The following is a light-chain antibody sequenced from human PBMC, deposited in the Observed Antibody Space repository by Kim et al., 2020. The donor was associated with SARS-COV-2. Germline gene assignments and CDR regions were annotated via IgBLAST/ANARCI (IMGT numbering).Light chain of an antibody. J-gene: IGKJ2*01. Sequence: RATINCKSSQNILYSSNNKNFLAWYQQKPGQPPKLLIYWASTRESGVPDRFSGGESGTDFTLTISSLQAEDVAVYYCQQYYSTPNTFGQGTKLEIK. V-gene: IGKV4-1*01. CDR3: QQYYSTPNT. CDR1: QNILYSSNNKNF. CDR2: WAS.